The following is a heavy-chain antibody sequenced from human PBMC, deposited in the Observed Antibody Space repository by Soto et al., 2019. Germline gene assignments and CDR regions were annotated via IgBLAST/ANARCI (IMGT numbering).Heavy chain of an antibody. V-gene: IGHV1-18*04. D-gene: IGHD4-17*01. CDR2: ISPLKGRT. J-gene: IGHJ1*01. CDR1: GYTFTSYG. Sequence: QVQLVQSGPDLKRPGASMKVSCKASGYTFTSYGISWVRQAPGQGLEWMAWISPLKGRTQYSQKSQGRVTLSTDTSSNTAYMEMTTLRVDDTAVYYCAMDYGDSPEYFKHWGEGALGTVS. CDR3: AMDYGDSPEYFKH.